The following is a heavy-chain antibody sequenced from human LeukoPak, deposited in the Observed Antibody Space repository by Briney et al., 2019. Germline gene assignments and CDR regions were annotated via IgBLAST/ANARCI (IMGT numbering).Heavy chain of an antibody. V-gene: IGHV3-48*04. J-gene: IGHJ4*02. Sequence: GGSLRLSCAASGFTFSSYSMNWVRQAPGKGLEWLSYISSSSTTIYYADSVKGRFTISRDNSKNTMYLQMKSLRAEDTAEYFCAKDGYYYDSSGYYDGGYFDYWGQGTLVTVSS. CDR1: GFTFSSYS. D-gene: IGHD3-22*01. CDR2: ISSSSTTI. CDR3: AKDGYYYDSSGYYDGGYFDY.